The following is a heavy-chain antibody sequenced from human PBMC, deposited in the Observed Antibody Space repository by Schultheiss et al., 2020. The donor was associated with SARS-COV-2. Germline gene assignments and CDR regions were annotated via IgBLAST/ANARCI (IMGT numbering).Heavy chain of an antibody. D-gene: IGHD5-18*01. Sequence: SETLSLTCTVSGGSISSGFYYWGWIRQPPGKGLEWVGNIYSTGSTYYNPSLKSRVTISVDTSKNQFSLKLSSVTAADTAVYYCASRGYSYGGYYYYYMDVWGKGTTVTVSS. CDR2: IYSTGST. CDR3: ASRGYSYGGYYYYYMDV. V-gene: IGHV4-39*01. J-gene: IGHJ6*03. CDR1: GGSISSGFYY.